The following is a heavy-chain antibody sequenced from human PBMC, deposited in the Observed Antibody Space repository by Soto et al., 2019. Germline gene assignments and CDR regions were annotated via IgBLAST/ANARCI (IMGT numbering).Heavy chain of an antibody. CDR1: GFTFSSYA. CDR2: ISGSGGST. D-gene: IGHD6-13*01. Sequence: EVQLLESGGGLVQPGGSLRLSCAASGFTFSSYAMSWVRQAPGKGLEWVSAISGSGGSTYYADSVKGRFPISRDNSKNTLYLQMNSLRAEDTAVYYCANAGXRYSSSWTYYFDYWGQGTLVTVSS. V-gene: IGHV3-23*01. CDR3: ANAGXRYSSSWTYYFDY. J-gene: IGHJ4*02.